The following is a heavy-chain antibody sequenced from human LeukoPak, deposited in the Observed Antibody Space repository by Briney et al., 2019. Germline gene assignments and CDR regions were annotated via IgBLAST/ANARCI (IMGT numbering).Heavy chain of an antibody. CDR1: EYSFTSYW. J-gene: IGHJ4*02. CDR3: ALTFGVFRPFDS. D-gene: IGHD3-3*01. CDR2: IDRSDSYT. V-gene: IGHV5-10-1*01. Sequence: GESLKISCKGSEYSFTSYWISWVRQMPGKGLEWMGRIDRSDSYTKYSPSFQGHVTILVDKSISTAYLQWSSLKASDTAMYYCALTFGVFRPFDSWGQGTLVTVSS.